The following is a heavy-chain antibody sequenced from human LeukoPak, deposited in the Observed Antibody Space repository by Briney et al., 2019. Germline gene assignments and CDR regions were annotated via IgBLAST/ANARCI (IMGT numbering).Heavy chain of an antibody. D-gene: IGHD3-10*01. CDR3: AKSMVSGSSHWYFDR. CDR1: GFTFDDYP. Sequence: GGSLRLSCAASGFTFDDYPMHWVRQAPGKGLEWVSLISWDGGSTYYADSVKGRFTISRDKSKTSLYLQMNSLRTEDTALYYCAKSMVSGSSHWYFDRWGGGTLVTVSS. J-gene: IGHJ2*01. V-gene: IGHV3-43*01. CDR2: ISWDGGST.